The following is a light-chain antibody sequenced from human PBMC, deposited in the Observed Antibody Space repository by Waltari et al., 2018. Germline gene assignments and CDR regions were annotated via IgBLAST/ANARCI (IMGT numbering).Light chain of an antibody. V-gene: IGLV2-14*03. CDR1: SSDVGVYKS. J-gene: IGLJ1*01. CDR2: DFT. CDR3: SSYTNSGTYV. Sequence: QSALTQAASVSGSPGQSITISCTGASSDVGVYKSVSWYQQHPGKAPKCMISDFTSRPSGVSNRFSGSKSGNTASLTISGLQAEDEADYYCSSYTNSGTYVFGTGTKVTVL.